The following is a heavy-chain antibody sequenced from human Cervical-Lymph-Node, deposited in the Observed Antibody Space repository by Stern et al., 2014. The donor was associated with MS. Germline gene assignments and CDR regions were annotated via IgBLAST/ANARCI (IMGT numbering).Heavy chain of an antibody. V-gene: IGHV3-7*01. J-gene: IGHJ4*02. CDR3: ARGRRAAD. CDR2: INQDGSER. CDR1: GFTFSSSW. Sequence: EVQLEESGGGLVQPGESLRLSCVASGFTFSSSWLTWVRQAPGKGLEWVANINQDGSERNYVGSVEGRFTISRDNAKNSLYLQMSSLRAEDTAVYYCARGRRAADWGQGTLVTVSS. D-gene: IGHD2-15*01.